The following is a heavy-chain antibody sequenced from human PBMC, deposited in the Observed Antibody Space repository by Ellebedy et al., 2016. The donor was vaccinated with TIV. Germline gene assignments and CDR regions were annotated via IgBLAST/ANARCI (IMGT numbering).Heavy chain of an antibody. CDR2: ISHDGSNK. CDR1: GFTFSSYG. J-gene: IGHJ6*03. D-gene: IGHD1-14*01. V-gene: IGHV3-30*03. CDR3: ARLKTSYMDV. Sequence: GESLKISXAASGFTFSSYGMHWVRQAPGKGLEWVAVISHDGSNKYYADSVKGRFTISRDNSKNTLSLQMNSLRAEDTAAYYCARLKTSYMDVWGKGTTVTVSS.